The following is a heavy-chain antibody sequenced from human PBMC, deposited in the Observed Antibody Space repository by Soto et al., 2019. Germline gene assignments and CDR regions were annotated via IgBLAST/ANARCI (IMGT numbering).Heavy chain of an antibody. J-gene: IGHJ4*02. CDR1: GFTFSSYS. CDR2: ISGSGNYT. Sequence: GSLRLSCAASGFTFSSYSMNWVRQAPGKGLEWVSSISGSGNYTHYADFLRGRFTISRDNGKTSLYLQMNSMRAEDTAVYYCAREGINNYNEYYFDSWGQGTVVTVPQ. V-gene: IGHV3-21*01. CDR3: AREGINNYNEYYFDS. D-gene: IGHD4-4*01.